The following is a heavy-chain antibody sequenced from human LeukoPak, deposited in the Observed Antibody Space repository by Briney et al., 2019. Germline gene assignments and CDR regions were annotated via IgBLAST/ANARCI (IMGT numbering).Heavy chain of an antibody. CDR2: IYYSGST. D-gene: IGHD3-9*01. Sequence: SETLSLTCTVSGGSISSYYWSWIRQPPGKGLEWIGCIYYSGSTNYNPSLKSRVTISVDTSKNQFSLKLSSVTTADTAVYYCARVIRYFDWSNIERYYFDYWGQGTLVTVSS. J-gene: IGHJ4*02. V-gene: IGHV4-59*01. CDR3: ARVIRYFDWSNIERYYFDY. CDR1: GGSISSYY.